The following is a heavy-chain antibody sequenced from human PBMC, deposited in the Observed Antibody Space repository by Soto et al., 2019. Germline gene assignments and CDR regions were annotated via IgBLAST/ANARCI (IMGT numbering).Heavy chain of an antibody. CDR1: GFTFNIYW. D-gene: IGHD1-7*01. CDR2: IKSDGSDT. CDR3: ATDRNYHSDY. V-gene: IGHV3-74*01. Sequence: GGSLRLSCATSGFTFNIYWMHWVRQAPGKGLVWISRIKSDGSDTIYADSVKGRFTISRDNARNTLYLQMNSLRAEDTATYYCATDRNYHSDYWGQGTLVTVSS. J-gene: IGHJ4*02.